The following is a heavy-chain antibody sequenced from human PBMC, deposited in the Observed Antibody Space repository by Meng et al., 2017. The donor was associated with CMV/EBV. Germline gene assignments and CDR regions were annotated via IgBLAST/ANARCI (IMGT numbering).Heavy chain of an antibody. CDR1: GFTFSSYA. CDR3: ARPNDYSNYATLDP. V-gene: IGHV3-30*04. CDR2: ISYDGSNK. Sequence: GESLKISCAASGFTFSSYAMHWVRQAPGKGLEWVAVISYDGSNKYYADSVKGRFTISRDNSKNTLYLQMNSLRAEDTAVYYCARPNDYSNYATLDPWGQGTLVTVSS. J-gene: IGHJ5*02. D-gene: IGHD4-11*01.